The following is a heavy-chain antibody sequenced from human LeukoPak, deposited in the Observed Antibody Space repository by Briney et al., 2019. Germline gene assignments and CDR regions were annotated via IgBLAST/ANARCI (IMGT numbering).Heavy chain of an antibody. V-gene: IGHV4-59*01. J-gene: IGHJ4*02. CDR1: GDSISSYY. CDR2: IYYSGST. Sequence: PSETLSLTCTVSGDSISSYYCSWIRQPPGKGLEWIGYIYYSGSTSYNPSLKSRVTISLDTSNNQFSLKLRSVTAADTAVYYCARDMRSSGYFAYFDYWGQGTLGTVSS. D-gene: IGHD3-22*01. CDR3: ARDMRSSGYFAYFDY.